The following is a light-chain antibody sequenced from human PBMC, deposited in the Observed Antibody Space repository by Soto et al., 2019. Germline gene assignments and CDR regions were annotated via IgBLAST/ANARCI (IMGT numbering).Light chain of an antibody. CDR2: GAS. J-gene: IGKJ1*01. CDR3: QQYNTWTWT. CDR1: QSVGTN. Sequence: EIVMTQSPATLSMSPGERATLSRRASQSVGTNVAWFQQKPGQPPRLLMYGASTWASGIPVRFSGSGSGTDFTLTISSLQPEDFAIYYCQQYNTWTWTFGQGTKVDIK. V-gene: IGKV3-15*01.